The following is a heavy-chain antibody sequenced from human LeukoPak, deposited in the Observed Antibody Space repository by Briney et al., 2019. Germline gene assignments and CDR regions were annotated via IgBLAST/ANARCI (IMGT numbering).Heavy chain of an antibody. Sequence: GGSLRLSCAASGFTFSSYEMNWVRQAPGKGLEWVSYISSSGSTIYYADSVKGRFTISRDNAKNTLYLQMNSLRAEDTAVYYCARGADSGYSSDNWGQGTLVGVSS. D-gene: IGHD3-9*01. CDR3: ARGADSGYSSDN. CDR1: GFTFSSYE. CDR2: ISSSGSTI. V-gene: IGHV3-48*03. J-gene: IGHJ4*02.